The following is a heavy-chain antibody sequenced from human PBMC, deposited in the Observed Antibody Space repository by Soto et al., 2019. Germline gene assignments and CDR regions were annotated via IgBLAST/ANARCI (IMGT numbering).Heavy chain of an antibody. J-gene: IGHJ4*02. CDR1: GFMFSSYS. CDR2: ITSSSAAR. D-gene: IGHD1-26*01. Sequence: PGGSLRLSCAASGFMFSSYSMNWVRQAPGKGLEWVSYITSSSAARYYADSVKGRFTISRDNAKNSVFLQMNSLRHEDTAVYYCARDRTLSEPLTWGQGTLVTVSS. CDR3: ARDRTLSEPLT. V-gene: IGHV3-48*02.